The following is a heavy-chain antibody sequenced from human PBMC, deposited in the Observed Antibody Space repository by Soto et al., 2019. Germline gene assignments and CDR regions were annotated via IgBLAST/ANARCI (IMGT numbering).Heavy chain of an antibody. CDR3: ARDLIGYCSSTSCSNYYYGMDV. V-gene: IGHV1-18*04. D-gene: IGHD2-2*01. J-gene: IGHJ6*02. CDR1: GYTFTSYG. CDR2: ISAYNCNS. Sequence: ASVKVSCKASGYTFTSYGISWVRQAPGQGLEWMGWISAYNCNSNYAQKSQGRVTMTTDTSTSTAYMELRSLRSDDTAVYYCARDLIGYCSSTSCSNYYYGMDVWGQGTTVTVSS.